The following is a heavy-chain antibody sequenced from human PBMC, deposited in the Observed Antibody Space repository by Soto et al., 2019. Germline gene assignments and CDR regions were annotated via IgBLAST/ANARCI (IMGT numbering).Heavy chain of an antibody. CDR3: ARGTGTLGEYNWFDP. J-gene: IGHJ5*02. V-gene: IGHV4-30-4*01. CDR2: IYYSGST. Sequence: PSETLSLTWTVSGGSISSGDYYWIWIRQPPGKGLEWIGYIYYSGSTYYNPSLKSRVTISVDTSKNQFSLKLSSVTAADTAVYYCARGTGTLGEYNWFDPWGQGTLVTVPQ. D-gene: IGHD3-10*01. CDR1: GGSISSGDYY.